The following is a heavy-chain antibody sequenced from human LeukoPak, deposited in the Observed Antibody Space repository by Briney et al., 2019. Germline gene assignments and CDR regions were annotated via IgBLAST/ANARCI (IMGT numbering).Heavy chain of an antibody. Sequence: PGGSLSLSCAASGFTFNTYSMTWVRQAPGKGLEWVSSISSSSIYIYYGDSVKGRFTISRDNTKNSLYLQMNSLRAEDTAVYYCARALTGTTSGRIRPGHYMDVWGKGTTVTVSS. D-gene: IGHD1-7*01. CDR2: ISSSSIYI. CDR1: GFTFNTYS. J-gene: IGHJ6*03. CDR3: ARALTGTTSGRIRPGHYMDV. V-gene: IGHV3-21*01.